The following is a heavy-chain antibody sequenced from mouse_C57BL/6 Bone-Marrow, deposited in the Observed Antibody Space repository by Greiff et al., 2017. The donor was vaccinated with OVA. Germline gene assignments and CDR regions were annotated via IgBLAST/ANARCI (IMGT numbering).Heavy chain of an antibody. J-gene: IGHJ1*03. V-gene: IGHV14-4*01. D-gene: IGHD1-1*02. CDR1: GFNIKDDY. CDR3: TTRLSGYFDV. CDR2: IDPENGDT. Sequence: QLQQSGAELVRPGASVKLSCTASGFNIKDDYMHWVKQRPEQGLEWIGWIDPENGDTEYASKFQGKATITADTSSNTAYLQLSSLTSEDTAVYYCTTRLSGYFDVWGTGTTVTVSS.